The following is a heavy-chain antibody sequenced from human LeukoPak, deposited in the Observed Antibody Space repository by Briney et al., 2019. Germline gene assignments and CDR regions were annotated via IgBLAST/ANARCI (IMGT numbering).Heavy chain of an antibody. CDR1: GDSISNYY. V-gene: IGHV4-59*01. Sequence: SETLSPTCSVSGDSISNYYWSWIRQPPGKGLEWIGYIYYSGSTNYSPSLKSRVSISVDTSKNQFSLKLSSVTAADTAVYYCARYRNEALFAFDIWGQGTMVTVSS. D-gene: IGHD1-14*01. CDR2: IYYSGST. J-gene: IGHJ3*02. CDR3: ARYRNEALFAFDI.